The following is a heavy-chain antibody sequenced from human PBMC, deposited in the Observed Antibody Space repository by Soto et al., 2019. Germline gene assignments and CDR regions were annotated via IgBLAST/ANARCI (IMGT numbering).Heavy chain of an antibody. J-gene: IGHJ4*02. D-gene: IGHD6-13*01. Sequence: EVQLLESGGGLVQPGGSLRLSCAASGFTFSNHAMSWVRQAPGKGLEWVSDISDSGGLTYYADSVKGRFSMSRDNSKNTLYLQMKNLRAEDTAVYFCAKRQGIGAAAKNFDFWGQGTLVTVSS. V-gene: IGHV3-23*01. CDR1: GFTFSNHA. CDR2: ISDSGGLT. CDR3: AKRQGIGAAAKNFDF.